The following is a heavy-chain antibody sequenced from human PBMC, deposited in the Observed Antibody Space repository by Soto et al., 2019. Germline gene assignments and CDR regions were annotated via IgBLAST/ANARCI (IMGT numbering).Heavy chain of an antibody. CDR3: AKAFSTYYYYYGMDV. Sequence: PGGSMGLSCAASGFTFKSYAMSWVRQAPGKGLEWVAVISYDGSNKYYADSVKGRFTISRDNSKNTLYLQMNSLRAEDTAVYYCAKAFSTYYYYYGMDVWGQGTTVTVSS. J-gene: IGHJ6*02. V-gene: IGHV3-30*18. CDR1: GFTFKSYA. CDR2: ISYDGSNK. D-gene: IGHD3-3*01.